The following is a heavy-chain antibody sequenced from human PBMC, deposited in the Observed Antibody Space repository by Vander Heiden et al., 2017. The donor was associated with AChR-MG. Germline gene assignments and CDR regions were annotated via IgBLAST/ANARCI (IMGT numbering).Heavy chain of an antibody. J-gene: IGHJ3*02. D-gene: IGHD1-1*01. CDR1: GSTFSCSG. V-gene: IGHV3-23*01. CDR3: AKDRVNRNDGEDAFDI. CDR2: ISGGGGKT. Sequence: EVQLLESGGAVVQPGGSISPPCAARGSTFSCSGMSWVRSAPGKGLGWVSSISGGGGKTYYADSVKGRFTISRDNSKNTLYVQMNTLRAEDTALYYCAKDRVNRNDGEDAFDIWGQGTMVTVSS.